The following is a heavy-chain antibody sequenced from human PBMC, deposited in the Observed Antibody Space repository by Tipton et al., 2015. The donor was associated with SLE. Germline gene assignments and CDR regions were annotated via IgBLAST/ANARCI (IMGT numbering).Heavy chain of an antibody. J-gene: IGHJ4*02. CDR3: SRAGAVRPPDY. CDR2: ISSSSTTI. CDR1: GFTLSAYN. V-gene: IGHV3-48*01. D-gene: IGHD6-6*01. Sequence: SLRLSCPASGFTLSAYNMNWVRQAPGKGLEWVSYISSSSTTIYYADSVRGRLTVSRDNAKNSLYLQMNNLGAEDTAVYYCSRAGAVRPPDYWGQGTLVTVSS.